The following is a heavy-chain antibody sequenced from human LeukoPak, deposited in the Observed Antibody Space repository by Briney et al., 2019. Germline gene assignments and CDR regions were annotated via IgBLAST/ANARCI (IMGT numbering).Heavy chain of an antibody. J-gene: IGHJ4*02. CDR3: ARECCGDYGQRHDN. CDR1: GGSITSGTYF. D-gene: IGHD4-17*01. Sequence: PSETLSLTCTVSGGSITSGTYFWSWFRQPAGKGLEWIGRIDSSWKNNYNPSLKSRVTIAVDTSKNQFSLKLSSVTAADTAVYHCARECCGDYGQRHDNWGQGTLVTVSA. CDR2: IDSSWKN. V-gene: IGHV4-61*02.